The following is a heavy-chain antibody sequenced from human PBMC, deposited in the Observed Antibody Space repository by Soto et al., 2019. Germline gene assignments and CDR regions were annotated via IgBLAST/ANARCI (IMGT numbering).Heavy chain of an antibody. CDR1: GFTFSEYS. D-gene: IGHD3-9*01. Sequence: GGSLRLSCSASGFTFSEYSMHWVRQAPGKGLQYDSTISSDGDITYYADSVKGRFTISRDNSKNTLYLQMNSLRPEDTAVYYCVKVSTFYDILTGYYSTNFFDPWGQGTLVTVSS. V-gene: IGHV3-64D*06. CDR3: VKVSTFYDILTGYYSTNFFDP. CDR2: ISSDGDIT. J-gene: IGHJ5*02.